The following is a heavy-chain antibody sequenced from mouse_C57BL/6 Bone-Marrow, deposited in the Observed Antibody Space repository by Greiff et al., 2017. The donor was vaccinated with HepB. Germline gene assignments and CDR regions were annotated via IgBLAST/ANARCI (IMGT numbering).Heavy chain of an antibody. D-gene: IGHD1-1*01. CDR3: ARQPTTVVAEGFAY. CDR1: GYTFTSYW. CDR2: IDPSDSYT. V-gene: IGHV1-59*01. Sequence: VQLQQPGAELVRPGTSVKLSCKASGYTFTSYWMHWVKQRPGQGLEWIGVIDPSDSYTNYNQKFKGKATLTVDTSSSTAYMQLSSLTSEDSAVYYCARQPTTVVAEGFAYWGQVTLVTVSA. J-gene: IGHJ3*01.